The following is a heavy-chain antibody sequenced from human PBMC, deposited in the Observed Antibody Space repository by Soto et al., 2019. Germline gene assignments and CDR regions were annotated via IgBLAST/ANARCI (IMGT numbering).Heavy chain of an antibody. J-gene: IGHJ6*03. D-gene: IGHD6-13*01. Sequence: SETLSLTCTVSGGSISSYYWSWIRQPPGKGLEWIGYIYYSGSTNYNPSLKSRVTISVDTSKNQFSLKLSSVTAVDTAVYYCARASPYSSSERIAAAVPPYYYMDVWGKGTTVTSP. CDR2: IYYSGST. V-gene: IGHV4-59*01. CDR1: GGSISSYY. CDR3: ARASPYSSSERIAAAVPPYYYMDV.